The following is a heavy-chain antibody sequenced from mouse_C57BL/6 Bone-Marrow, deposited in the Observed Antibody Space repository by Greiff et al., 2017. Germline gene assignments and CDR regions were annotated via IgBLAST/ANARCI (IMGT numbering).Heavy chain of an antibody. Sequence: VQLQQSGAELVRPGASVKLSCTASGFNIKDYYIHWVKQRPEQGLEWIGWIDPEIGDTEYASKFQGKATITSDTSSNTAYLPLSSLTSEDAAVYDCSSFDGNYFDFWGQGTPLTVAS. D-gene: IGHD2-3*01. V-gene: IGHV14-4*01. J-gene: IGHJ2*01. CDR3: SSFDGNYFDF. CDR2: IDPEIGDT. CDR1: GFNIKDYY.